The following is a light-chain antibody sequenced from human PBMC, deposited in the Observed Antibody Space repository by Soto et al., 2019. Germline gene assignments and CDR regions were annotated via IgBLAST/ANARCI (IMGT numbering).Light chain of an antibody. Sequence: QSALTQPPSASGSPGQSVTISCTGTSGDIGGYNYVSWYQQHPGKAPNLLIYEVTKRPSGVPDRFSGSKSGNTASLTVSGPQAEDEADYYCASFVGTNSLVFGGGTKLTVL. J-gene: IGLJ2*01. CDR1: SGDIGGYNY. CDR3: ASFVGTNSLV. CDR2: EVT. V-gene: IGLV2-8*01.